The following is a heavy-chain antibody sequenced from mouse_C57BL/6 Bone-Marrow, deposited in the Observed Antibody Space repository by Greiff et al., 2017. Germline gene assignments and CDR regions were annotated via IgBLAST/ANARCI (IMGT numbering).Heavy chain of an antibody. Sequence: QVQLKVSGPGILQPSQTLSLTCSFSGFSLSTFGMGVGWIRQPSGKGLEWLAHIWWDDDKYYNTALKSQPTISKDTSKNQLFLKIANVNTADTATYDCARPSIAWFAYWGQGTLVTVSA. J-gene: IGHJ3*01. CDR1: GFSLSTFGMG. D-gene: IGHD2-10*02. CDR2: IWWDDDK. CDR3: ARPSIAWFAY. V-gene: IGHV8-8*01.